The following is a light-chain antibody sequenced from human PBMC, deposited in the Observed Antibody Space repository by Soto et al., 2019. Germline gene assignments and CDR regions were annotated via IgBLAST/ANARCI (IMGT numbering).Light chain of an antibody. Sequence: EIVMTQSPATLSLSPGERATLSCRASQSVSSSYLAWYQQKPGQAPRLLIYGASSRATGIPDRFSGSGSGTDFTLTISRLESEDFAVYYCQQYGSSPGTFGQGTKVDI. V-gene: IGKV3-20*01. CDR2: GAS. CDR1: QSVSSSY. J-gene: IGKJ1*01. CDR3: QQYGSSPGT.